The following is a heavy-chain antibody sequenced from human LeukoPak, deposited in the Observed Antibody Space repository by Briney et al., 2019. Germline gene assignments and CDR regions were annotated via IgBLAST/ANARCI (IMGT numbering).Heavy chain of an antibody. CDR1: GFTFSSFG. Sequence: GGSLRLPCTASGFTFSSFGMHWVRQAPGKGLEWVALIWYDGSTKYYAESVNGRFTISRDNSKNTLFLQMSSLRVEDTAVYYCARAPRGGPTGLTNNFDYWGQGALVTVSS. V-gene: IGHV3-33*01. D-gene: IGHD1-26*01. CDR2: IWYDGSTK. CDR3: ARAPRGGPTGLTNNFDY. J-gene: IGHJ4*02.